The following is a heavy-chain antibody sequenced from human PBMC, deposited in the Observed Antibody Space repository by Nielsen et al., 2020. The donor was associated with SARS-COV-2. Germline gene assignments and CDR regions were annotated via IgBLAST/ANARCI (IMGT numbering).Heavy chain of an antibody. Sequence: ASVKVSCKASGYTFTGYYMHWVRQAPGQGLEWMGRINPNSGGTNYAQKFQGRVTMTRDTSISTAYMELSRLRSDDTAVYYCARDPGLGFDWLIDYWGQGTLVTVSS. D-gene: IGHD3-9*01. V-gene: IGHV1-2*06. CDR2: INPNSGGT. CDR1: GYTFTGYY. CDR3: ARDPGLGFDWLIDY. J-gene: IGHJ4*02.